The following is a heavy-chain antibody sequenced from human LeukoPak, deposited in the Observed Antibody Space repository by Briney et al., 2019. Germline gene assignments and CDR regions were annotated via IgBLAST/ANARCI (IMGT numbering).Heavy chain of an antibody. CDR2: INHSGST. CDR3: AVQLQVAVAGIPRRDY. CDR1: GGSISRSSYH. D-gene: IGHD6-19*01. J-gene: IGHJ4*02. Sequence: SSETLSLTCTVSGGSISRSSYHWGWIRQPPGKGLEWIGEINHSGSTNYNPSLKSRVTISVDTSKNQFSLKLSSVTAADTAVYYCAVQLQVAVAGIPRRDYWGQGTLVTVSS. V-gene: IGHV4-39*07.